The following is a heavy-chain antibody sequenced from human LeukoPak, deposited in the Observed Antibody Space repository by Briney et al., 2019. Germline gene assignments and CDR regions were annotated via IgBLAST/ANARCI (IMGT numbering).Heavy chain of an antibody. V-gene: IGHV4-34*01. Sequence: PSETLSLTCAVYGGSFSGYYWSWIRQPPGKGLEWIGEINHSGSTNYNPSLKSRVTISVDTSKNQFSLKLGSVTAADTAVYYCARASYYYDSSGYYIWGQGTLVTVSS. CDR3: ARASYYYDSSGYYI. CDR1: GGSFSGYY. CDR2: INHSGST. D-gene: IGHD3-22*01. J-gene: IGHJ4*02.